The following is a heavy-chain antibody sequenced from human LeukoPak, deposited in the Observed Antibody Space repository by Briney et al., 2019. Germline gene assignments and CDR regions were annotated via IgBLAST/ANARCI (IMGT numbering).Heavy chain of an antibody. CDR3: AKDAFARLTTTGNWFDP. J-gene: IGHJ5*02. CDR1: GFTFDDYA. Sequence: PGGSLRLSCAASGFTFDDYAMHWVRQAPGKGLEWVSGISWNSGSIGYADSVKGRFTISRDNAKNSLYLQMNSLRAEDTALYYCAKDAFARLTTTGNWFDPWGQGTLVTVSS. D-gene: IGHD4-17*01. V-gene: IGHV3-9*01. CDR2: ISWNSGSI.